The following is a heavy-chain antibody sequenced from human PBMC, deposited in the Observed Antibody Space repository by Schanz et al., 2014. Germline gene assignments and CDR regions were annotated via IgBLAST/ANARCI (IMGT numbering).Heavy chain of an antibody. CDR1: GDTLSSYG. J-gene: IGHJ6*02. CDR2: IIPNLGSA. V-gene: IGHV1-69*04. CDR3: ATDHIAAAGSQYFYYYGLAV. D-gene: IGHD6-13*01. Sequence: QVQLVQSGAEVKKPGSSVTVSCKASGDTLSSYGISWVRQAPGQGLEWMGRIIPNLGSANYAQKFQGRVTMTEDTSTDTAYMELSSLRSEDTAVYYCATDHIAAAGSQYFYYYGLAVWGQGTTVTVS.